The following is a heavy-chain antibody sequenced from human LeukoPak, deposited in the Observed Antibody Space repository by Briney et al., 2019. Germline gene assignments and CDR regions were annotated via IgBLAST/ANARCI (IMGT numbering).Heavy chain of an antibody. CDR3: ARDPTYYDYVWGSYRPLDY. CDR2: ISAYNGNT. J-gene: IGHJ4*02. V-gene: IGHV1-18*01. D-gene: IGHD3-16*02. Sequence: ASVKVSCKASGYTFTSYGISWVRQAPGQGLEWMGWISAYNGNTNYAQKLQGRVTMTTDTSTSTAYMELRSLRSDDTAVYYCARDPTYYDYVWGSYRPLDYWGQGTLVTVSS. CDR1: GYTFTSYG.